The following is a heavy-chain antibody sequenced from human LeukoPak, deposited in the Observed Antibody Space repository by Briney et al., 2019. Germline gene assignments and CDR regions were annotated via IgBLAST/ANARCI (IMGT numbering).Heavy chain of an antibody. Sequence: AGGSLRLSCAASGFTFSSYWMSWVRRPPGKGLEWVANIKHDGSQRYYVDSVKGRFTISRDNAKNSLYLQMNSLRAEDTAVYYCVRDGMGVIKAFDIWGQGTMVTVSS. CDR2: IKHDGSQR. J-gene: IGHJ3*02. CDR1: GFTFSSYW. CDR3: VRDGMGVIKAFDI. D-gene: IGHD3-10*01. V-gene: IGHV3-7*05.